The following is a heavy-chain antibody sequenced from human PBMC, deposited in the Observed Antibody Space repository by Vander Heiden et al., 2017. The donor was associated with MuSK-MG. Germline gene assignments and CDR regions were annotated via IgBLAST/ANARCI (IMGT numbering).Heavy chain of an antibody. V-gene: IGHV3-7*01. Sequence: VQPVASGGGLAQPGRPLRPSCGASGFTFRRDWMSGARQAPEKGVEWVANINQDGSQTYYVDSVKGRFTITRDNAKHSVYLQMNSLRAEDTAVYYCTRAEGTRPTDCWGQGTLVTVSS. CDR3: TRAEGTRPTDC. CDR2: INQDGSQT. J-gene: IGHJ4*02. D-gene: IGHD6-6*01. CDR1: GFTFRRDW.